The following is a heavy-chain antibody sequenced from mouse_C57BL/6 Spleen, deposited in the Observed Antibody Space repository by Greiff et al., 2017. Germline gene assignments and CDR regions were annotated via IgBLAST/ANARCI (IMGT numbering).Heavy chain of an antibody. D-gene: IGHD4-1*01. CDR1: GYTFTSYW. CDR3: ARSGGGTDYFDY. CDR2: IDPSDSYT. V-gene: IGHV1-59*01. J-gene: IGHJ2*01. Sequence: VQLQQPGAELVRPGTSVKLSCKASGYTFTSYWMHWVKQRPGQGLEWIGVIDPSDSYTNYNQKFKGKATLTVDTSSSTAYMQLSSLTSEDSAVYYCARSGGGTDYFDYWGQGTTLTVSS.